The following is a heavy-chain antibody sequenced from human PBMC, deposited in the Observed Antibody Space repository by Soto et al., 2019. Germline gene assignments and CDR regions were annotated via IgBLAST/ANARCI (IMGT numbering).Heavy chain of an antibody. CDR3: ARDIGGGYYGMDV. Sequence: QVQLQESGPGLVKPSQTLSLTCTVSGGSITGGGYYWTWIRQHPGKGLEWIGYISHSGSTYYNPSLRGQITISLDTSKSQFSLTLSSVTVADTAVYYCARDIGGGYYGMDVWGQGTTVTVSS. J-gene: IGHJ6*02. V-gene: IGHV4-31*01. CDR1: GGSITGGGYY. CDR2: ISHSGST. D-gene: IGHD2-15*01.